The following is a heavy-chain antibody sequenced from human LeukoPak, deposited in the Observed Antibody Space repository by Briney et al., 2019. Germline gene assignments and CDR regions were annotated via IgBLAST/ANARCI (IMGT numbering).Heavy chain of an antibody. V-gene: IGHV3-23*01. Sequence: GGSLRLSCAASGFTFSNYAVMWVRQAPGQGLEWVSAITSGGSPRYADSVKGRFTISRDNSKNTLYLQMDSLKTEDTAQYFCARDPNGDYIGAFEFWGQGTGVTVSS. D-gene: IGHD4-17*01. CDR1: GFTFSNYA. CDR3: ARDPNGDYIGAFEF. CDR2: ITSGGSP. J-gene: IGHJ3*01.